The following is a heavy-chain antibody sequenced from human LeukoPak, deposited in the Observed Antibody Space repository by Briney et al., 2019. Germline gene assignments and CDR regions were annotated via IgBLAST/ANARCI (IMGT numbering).Heavy chain of an antibody. CDR1: GFTFSSYS. Sequence: GGSLRLSCAASGFTFSSYSINWVRQAPGKGLEWVSSISSSGSYIFSADSVKGRFTISRDNAKNSLYLQMNSLRAEDTAVYYCARDIGDAAFHWGQGTLVTVSS. V-gene: IGHV3-21*01. CDR3: ARDIGDAAFH. D-gene: IGHD4-17*01. CDR2: ISSSGSYI. J-gene: IGHJ4*02.